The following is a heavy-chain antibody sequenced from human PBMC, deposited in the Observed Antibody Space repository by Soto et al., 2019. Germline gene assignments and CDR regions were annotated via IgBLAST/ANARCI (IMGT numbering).Heavy chain of an antibody. CDR2: IYRSGST. J-gene: IGHJ4*02. CDR1: GFTVSSNY. CDR3: ARDRVSLDYDFWSGSAPPDY. D-gene: IGHD3-3*01. V-gene: IGHV3-53*01. Sequence: EVQLVESGGGLIQPGGSLRLSCAASGFTVSSNYMSWVRQAPGKGLEWVSVIYRSGSTYYADSVKGRFTISRDNSNNTLYLQMTSLRAEDTAVYYCARDRVSLDYDFWSGSAPPDYWGQGILVTVSS.